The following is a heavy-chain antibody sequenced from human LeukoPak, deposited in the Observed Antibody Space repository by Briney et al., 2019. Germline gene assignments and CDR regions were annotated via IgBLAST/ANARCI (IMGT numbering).Heavy chain of an antibody. J-gene: IGHJ4*02. CDR2: INPNGGAT. CDR3: ARVKKLMPEFEF. V-gene: IGHV1-2*02. CDR1: GYTFIDYY. D-gene: IGHD2-2*01. Sequence: ASVKVSCKSSGYTFIDYYIHWVRQAPGQGLEWMGWINPNGGATKYAQKFQGRVSMTRDTSINTAYMDLTNLRSDDTAIFYCARVKKLMPEFEFWGQGTLVTVSS.